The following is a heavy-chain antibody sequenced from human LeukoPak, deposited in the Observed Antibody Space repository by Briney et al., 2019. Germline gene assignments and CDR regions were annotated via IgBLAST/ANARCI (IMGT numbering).Heavy chain of an antibody. J-gene: IGHJ1*01. Sequence: GGSLRLSCAASGFTFSDYFMSWIRQGPEKGLEWVSYIGPRSDNINYADSVKGRFTVSRDNAKNSVYLQMNSLRAEDTAVYYCARVNPSNSGFYAYWGQGTLVTVAS. CDR3: ARVNPSNSGFYAY. V-gene: IGHV3-11*04. CDR1: GFTFSDYF. D-gene: IGHD3-22*01. CDR2: IGPRSDNI.